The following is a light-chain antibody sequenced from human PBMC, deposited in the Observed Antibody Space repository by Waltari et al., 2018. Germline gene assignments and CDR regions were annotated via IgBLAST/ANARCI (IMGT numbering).Light chain of an antibody. J-gene: IGLJ2*01. Sequence: QSALTQPASVSGSPGQSITISCTGTSSDVGTYKFVSWYHQHPGKVPKLIIYDATDRPQGVSSRFSGSKSGNTASLTISGIQAEDEGDYYCNSYTTSGTVVFGGGTKLTVL. CDR2: DAT. CDR3: NSYTTSGTVV. CDR1: SSDVGTYKF. V-gene: IGLV2-14*03.